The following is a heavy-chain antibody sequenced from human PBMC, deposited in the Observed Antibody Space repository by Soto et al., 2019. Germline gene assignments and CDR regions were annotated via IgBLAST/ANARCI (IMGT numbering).Heavy chain of an antibody. CDR1: GFTFSSYA. CDR3: VKVGSRALVRYYFDY. D-gene: IGHD2-15*01. J-gene: IGHJ4*02. Sequence: PGGSLRLSCSASGFTFSSYAMHWVRQAPGKGLEYVSAISSNGGSTYYADSVKGRFTISRDNSKNTLYLQMSSLRAEDTAVYYCVKVGSRALVRYYFDYWGQGTLVTVSS. CDR2: ISSNGGST. V-gene: IGHV3-64D*06.